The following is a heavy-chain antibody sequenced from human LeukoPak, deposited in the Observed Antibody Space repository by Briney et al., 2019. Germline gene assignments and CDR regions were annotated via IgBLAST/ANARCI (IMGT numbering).Heavy chain of an antibody. V-gene: IGHV1-69*06. D-gene: IGHD3-3*01. CDR1: GGTFSSYA. J-gene: IGHJ3*02. CDR3: ARGEDYDFWSGFRGAFDI. CDR2: IIPIFGTA. Sequence: SVKASCRASGGTFSSYAISWVRQAPGQGLEWMGGIIPIFGTANYAQKFQGRVTITADKSTSTAYMELSSLRSEDTAVYYCARGEDYDFWSGFRGAFDIWGQGTMVTVSS.